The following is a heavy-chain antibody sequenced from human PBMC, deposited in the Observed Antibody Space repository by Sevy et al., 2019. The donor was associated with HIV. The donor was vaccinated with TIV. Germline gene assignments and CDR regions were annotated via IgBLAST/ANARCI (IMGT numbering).Heavy chain of an antibody. Sequence: GGSLRLSCATFGFNFRNSWMAWVRQTPGKGLEFLADIKQDGYETYYVDSVKGRFTISRDNAKNSLHLQMNSLRAEDTAMYFCERDNEEGASVLDYWGQGTPVTVSS. CDR3: ERDNEEGASVLDY. CDR2: IKQDGYET. V-gene: IGHV3-7*03. D-gene: IGHD1-26*01. CDR1: GFNFRNSW. J-gene: IGHJ4*02.